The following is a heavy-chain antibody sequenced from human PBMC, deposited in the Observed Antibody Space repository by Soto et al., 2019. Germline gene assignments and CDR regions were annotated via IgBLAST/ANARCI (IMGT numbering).Heavy chain of an antibody. CDR1: GFTFDDYA. D-gene: IGHD6-6*01. J-gene: IGHJ6*03. V-gene: IGHV3-9*01. CDR2: ISWNSGSI. CDR3: AKDNGVSYYYYMDV. Sequence: SCAASGFTFDDYAMHWVRQAPGKGLEWVSGISWNSGSIGYADSVKGRFTIPRDNAKNSLYLQMNSLRAEDTALYYCAKDNGVSYYYYMDVWGKGTTVTVSS.